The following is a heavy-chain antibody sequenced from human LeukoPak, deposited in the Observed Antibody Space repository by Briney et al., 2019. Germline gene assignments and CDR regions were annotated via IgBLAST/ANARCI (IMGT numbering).Heavy chain of an antibody. CDR1: GFTFSSYW. CDR3: AQTYYDFWSGYYATGDYHYYYMDV. V-gene: IGHV3-21*01. D-gene: IGHD3-3*01. Sequence: GGSLRLSCAASGFTFSSYWMSWVRQAPGKGLEWVSSISSSSSYIYYADSVKGRFTISRDNAKNSLYLQMNSLRAEDTAVYYCAQTYYDFWSGYYATGDYHYYYMDVWGKGTTVTVSS. J-gene: IGHJ6*03. CDR2: ISSSSSYI.